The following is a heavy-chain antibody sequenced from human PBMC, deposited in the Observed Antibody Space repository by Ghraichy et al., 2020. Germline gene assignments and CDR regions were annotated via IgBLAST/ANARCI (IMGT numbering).Heavy chain of an antibody. D-gene: IGHD6-13*01. CDR3: AKRITAASRAFDI. CDR1: GFTFSSYA. J-gene: IGHJ3*02. V-gene: IGHV3-23*01. Sequence: LSLTCAASGFTFSSYAMSWVRQAPGKGLEWVSGISTSGGATYHADSVKGRFTISRDNSKNTLYLQMNSLRAEDTAVYHCAKRITAASRAFDIWGQGTMVTVSS. CDR2: ISTSGGAT.